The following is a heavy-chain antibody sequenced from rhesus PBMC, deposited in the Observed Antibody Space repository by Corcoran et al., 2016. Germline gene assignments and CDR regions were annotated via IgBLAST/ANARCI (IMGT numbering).Heavy chain of an antibody. J-gene: IGHJ3*01. Sequence: QVQLQESGPGLVKPSETLSLTCAVSGGSISSSNWWSWIRQPPGKGLEWIGYISGSRGSTYYHPSLKSRVTISTDTSKNQFSLKLSSGTAADTAVDYCASMEVAMESAFDFWGQGLRVTVSS. V-gene: IGHV4-65*01. CDR1: GGSISSSNW. CDR3: ASMEVAMESAFDF. D-gene: IGHD2-21*01. CDR2: ISGSRGST.